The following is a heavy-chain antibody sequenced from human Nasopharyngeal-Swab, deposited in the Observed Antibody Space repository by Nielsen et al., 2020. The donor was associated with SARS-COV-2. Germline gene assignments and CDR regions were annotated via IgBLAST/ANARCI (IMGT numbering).Heavy chain of an antibody. V-gene: IGHV3-7*01. CDR2: VKQDGTEK. D-gene: IGHD2/OR15-2a*01. CDR3: ARDEILDY. J-gene: IGHJ4*02. CDR1: GFTFSPSW. Sequence: GESLKISCAASGFTFSPSWMTWVRQAPGKGLEWVANVKQDGTEKYFVDSVKGRFTISRDNAKNSLYLHMNSLRAEDTAVYYCARDEILDYWGQGTLVTVSS.